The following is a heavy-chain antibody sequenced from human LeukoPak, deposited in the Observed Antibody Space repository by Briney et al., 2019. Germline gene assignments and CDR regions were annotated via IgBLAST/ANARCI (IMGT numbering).Heavy chain of an antibody. J-gene: IGHJ4*02. CDR2: ISSDGSNT. V-gene: IGHV3-74*01. CDR3: IRAPY. Sequence: QPGGSRRLSCAVSGFTFSSYYMHWVRQTPGKGLVWVSRISSDGSNTNYEDSVKGRFTISRDNAKNTLYLQMNSLRAEDTAVYYCIRAPYWGQGALVTVSS. CDR1: GFTFSSYY.